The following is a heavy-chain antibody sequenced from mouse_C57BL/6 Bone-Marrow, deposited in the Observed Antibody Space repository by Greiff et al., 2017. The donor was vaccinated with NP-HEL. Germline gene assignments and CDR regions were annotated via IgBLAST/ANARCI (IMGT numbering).Heavy chain of an antibody. V-gene: IGHV1-64*01. J-gene: IGHJ3*01. CDR3: ARPFITTVVARDWFAY. CDR2: IHPNSGST. D-gene: IGHD1-1*01. CDR1: GYTFTSYW. Sequence: QVQLQQPGAELVKPGASVKLSCKASGYTFTSYWMHWVKQRPGQGLEWIGMIHPNSGSTNYNEKFKSKATLTVDKSSSTAYMQLSSLTSEDSAVYYCARPFITTVVARDWFAYWGQGTLVTVSA.